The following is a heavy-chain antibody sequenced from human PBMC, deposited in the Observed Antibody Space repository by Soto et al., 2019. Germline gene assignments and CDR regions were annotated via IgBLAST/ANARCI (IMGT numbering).Heavy chain of an antibody. CDR1: GFIFSSHN. V-gene: IGHV3-21*06. Sequence: GGSRRRSCAASGFIFSSHNMDWVRQAPGKGLEWVSSITGSSSYIFYADSVKGRFTISRDNAKNTVYLQVNSLRAEDTGVYYCARLVASETGYGMDVWGQGTTVTVSS. CDR3: ARLVASETGYGMDV. J-gene: IGHJ6*02. D-gene: IGHD3-9*01. CDR2: ITGSSSYI.